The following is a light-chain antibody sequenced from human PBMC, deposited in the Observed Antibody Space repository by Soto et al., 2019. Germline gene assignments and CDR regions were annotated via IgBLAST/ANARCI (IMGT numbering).Light chain of an antibody. CDR1: QGISSY. Sequence: DIQLTQSPSFLSASVEDRVTITCRASQGISSYLAWYQQKPGKAPKVLIYAASTLQSGVPSRFSGSGSGTEFTLTISSLQPDDFAPYYCQQLYSYPRTFGQGTKVEIK. CDR3: QQLYSYPRT. CDR2: AAS. V-gene: IGKV1-9*01. J-gene: IGKJ1*01.